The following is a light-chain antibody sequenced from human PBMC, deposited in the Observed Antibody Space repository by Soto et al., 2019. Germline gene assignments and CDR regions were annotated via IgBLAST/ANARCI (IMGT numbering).Light chain of an antibody. CDR1: QGISSY. CDR3: QQLNSYPIT. J-gene: IGKJ4*01. V-gene: IGKV1-9*01. Sequence: DNQLSQSPSFLSASVGDRVTITCRASQGISSYLAWYQQKPGKAPKLLIYAASTLKSGVSSRFSGSRSGTEFTLTISSLQPEDFATYYCQQLNSYPITFGGGTKVELK. CDR2: AAS.